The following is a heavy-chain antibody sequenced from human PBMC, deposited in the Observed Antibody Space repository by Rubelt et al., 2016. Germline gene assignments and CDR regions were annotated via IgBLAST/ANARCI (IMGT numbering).Heavy chain of an antibody. CDR2: INHSGST. Sequence: VQLVESGGGLVQPGGSLRLSCAASGFTFSSYSMNWVRQAPGKGLEWIGEINHSGSTNYNPYLKGRVTISVDTSKNQFSLKLSSVTAADTAVYYCARHMVLLDAFDIWGQGTMVTVSS. V-gene: IGHV4-34*01. CDR1: GFTFSSYS. J-gene: IGHJ3*02. CDR3: ARHMVLLDAFDI. D-gene: IGHD3-10*01.